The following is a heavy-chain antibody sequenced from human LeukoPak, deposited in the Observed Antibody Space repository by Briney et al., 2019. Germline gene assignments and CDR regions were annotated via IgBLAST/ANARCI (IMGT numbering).Heavy chain of an antibody. D-gene: IGHD6-19*01. V-gene: IGHV5-51*01. CDR2: MYLGDSET. J-gene: IGHJ4*02. CDR1: GFTFTKYW. CDR3: VRHEGSISGWPFDY. Sequence: GESLKISCKGSGFTFTKYWIGWVRQMPGKGLEWMGIMYLGDSETRYSPSFQGRVTISADKSISTVFLQWSSLKASDTAMYYCVRHEGSISGWPFDYWGQGTLVTVSS.